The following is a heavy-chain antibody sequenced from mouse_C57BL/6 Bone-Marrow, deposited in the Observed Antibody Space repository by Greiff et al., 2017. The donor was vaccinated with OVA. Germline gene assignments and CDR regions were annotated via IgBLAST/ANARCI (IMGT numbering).Heavy chain of an antibody. CDR3: TSLSLLRCAY. CDR1: GFTFSSYA. J-gene: IGHJ3*01. CDR2: ISRGGDNI. V-gene: IGHV5-9-1*02. Sequence: DVMLVESGAGLVKPGGSLKLSCAASGFTFSSYAMSWVRQTPEKRLEWVAYISRGGDNIYYADTVKGRFTFSRDKARNTLYLQMSSLKSEDTARYYCTSLSLLRCAYWGQGTLVTVSA. D-gene: IGHD2-1*01.